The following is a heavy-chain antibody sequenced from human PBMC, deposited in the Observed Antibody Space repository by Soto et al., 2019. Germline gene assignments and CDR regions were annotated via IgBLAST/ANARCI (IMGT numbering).Heavy chain of an antibody. D-gene: IGHD3-9*01. Sequence: GGSLRLSCAASGFIFNNYAMSWVRQAPGKGLEWVSGISGTGGTTYYADSVKGRLTISRDNSKKTLYLQLNSLRAEDTAVYYCAKEDTSGFSAYYFDYWGQGTQVTVSS. J-gene: IGHJ4*02. V-gene: IGHV3-23*01. CDR2: ISGTGGTT. CDR1: GFIFNNYA. CDR3: AKEDTSGFSAYYFDY.